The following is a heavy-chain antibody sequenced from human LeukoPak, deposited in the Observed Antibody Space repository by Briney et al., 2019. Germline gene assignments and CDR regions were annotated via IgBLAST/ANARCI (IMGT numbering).Heavy chain of an antibody. CDR1: GFTFSNDA. V-gene: IGHV3-23*01. CDR2: ISGSGGST. J-gene: IGHJ4*02. D-gene: IGHD1-26*01. CDR3: AKAAAYSGRYPFAY. Sequence: GGSLRLSCAASGFTFSNDAMSWVRQAPGKGLEGVSAISGSGGSTYYADSVKGRFTISRDNSKNTLYLQMNSLRAEDTAVYYCAKAAAYSGRYPFAYWGQGTLVTVSS.